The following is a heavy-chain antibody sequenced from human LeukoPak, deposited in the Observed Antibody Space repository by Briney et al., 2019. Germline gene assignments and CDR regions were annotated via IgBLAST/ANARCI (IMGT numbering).Heavy chain of an antibody. CDR3: ARGLRTGGGFTTVTSYYFDY. CDR1: GFTFSSYG. CDR2: ISYDGSNK. V-gene: IGHV3-30*03. J-gene: IGHJ4*02. D-gene: IGHD4-11*01. Sequence: GRSLRLSCAASGFTFSSYGMHWVRQAPGKGLEWVAVISYDGSNKYYADSVKGRFTISRDNSKNTLYLQMNSLRAEDTAVYYCARGLRTGGGFTTVTSYYFDYWGQGTLVTVSS.